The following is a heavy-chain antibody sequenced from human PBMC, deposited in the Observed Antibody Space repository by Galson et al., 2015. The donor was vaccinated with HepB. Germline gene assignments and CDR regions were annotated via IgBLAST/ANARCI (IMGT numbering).Heavy chain of an antibody. D-gene: IGHD7-27*01. Sequence: QSGAEVKKPGESLKISCKGSEYSFTNYWIAWVRQMPGKGLEWMGIIYPGNSDTRYSPSFQGQITISADRSISTAYLQWSSLKASDTAVYYCGRDVWGFPDYWGQGTLVTVSS. V-gene: IGHV5-51*03. CDR2: IYPGNSDT. CDR3: GRDVWGFPDY. CDR1: EYSFTNYW. J-gene: IGHJ4*02.